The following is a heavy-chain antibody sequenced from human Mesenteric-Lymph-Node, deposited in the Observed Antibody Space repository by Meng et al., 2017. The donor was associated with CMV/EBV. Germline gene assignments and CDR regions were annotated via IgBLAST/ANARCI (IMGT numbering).Heavy chain of an antibody. CDR3: ATASSGWYPLDY. Sequence: SLKISCAASGFTFSNYAMRWVRQAPGKGLEWVSGISWNSGSIGYADSVKGRFTISRDNAKNSLYLQMNSLRAEDMALYYCATASSGWYPLDYWGQGTLVTVSS. CDR2: ISWNSGSI. J-gene: IGHJ4*02. V-gene: IGHV3-9*03. D-gene: IGHD6-19*01. CDR1: GFTFSNYA.